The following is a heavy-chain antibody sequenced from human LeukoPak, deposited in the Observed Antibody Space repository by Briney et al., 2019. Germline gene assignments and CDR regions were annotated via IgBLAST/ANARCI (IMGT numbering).Heavy chain of an antibody. CDR3: ARSTLQQPPRY. V-gene: IGHV3-33*01. CDR1: GFTFSSYG. CDR2: IWYDGSNK. Sequence: PGRSLRLSCAASGFTFSSYGLHWVRPAPGKGREWVAVIWYDGSNKYYADSVKGRFTISRDNSKNTLYLQMNSLRAEDTAVYYCARSTLQQPPRYWGQGTLVTVSS. J-gene: IGHJ4*02. D-gene: IGHD6-13*01.